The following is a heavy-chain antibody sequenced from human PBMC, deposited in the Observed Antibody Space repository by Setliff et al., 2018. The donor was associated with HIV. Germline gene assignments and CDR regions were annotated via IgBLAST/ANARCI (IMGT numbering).Heavy chain of an antibody. CDR3: ARPLTPSYNFWGDAFSI. CDR2: ISHSGTT. Sequence: PSETLSLTCSVAGHSISSGYYWGWVRQPPGKGLEWIGSISHSGTTYYNPSLKSRVTISEDTSKNHFSLKLKFVTAADTAVYYCARPLTPSYNFWGDAFSIWGQGTMVTVSS. CDR1: GHSISSGYY. J-gene: IGHJ3*02. D-gene: IGHD3-3*01. V-gene: IGHV4-38-2*02.